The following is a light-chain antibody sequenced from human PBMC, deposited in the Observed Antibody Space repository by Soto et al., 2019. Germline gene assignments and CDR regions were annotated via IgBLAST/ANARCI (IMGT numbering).Light chain of an antibody. J-gene: IGLJ2*01. V-gene: IGLV1-40*01. CDR2: DNT. CDR1: RSNIGAGYA. CDR3: QSYDISLSASV. Sequence: QPVLTQPPSVSGAPGQRVTISCTGSRSNIGAGYAVHWYQQLPGTAPKLLIYDNTNRPSGVPDRFSASESGTSASLAITGLQSEDEADYYCQSYDISLSASVFGGGTKLTVL.